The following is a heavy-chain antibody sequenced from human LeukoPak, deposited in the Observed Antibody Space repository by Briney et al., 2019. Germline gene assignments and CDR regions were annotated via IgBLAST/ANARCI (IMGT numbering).Heavy chain of an antibody. CDR1: GYTCTSYI. Sequence: GGSVKVSCKASGYTCTSYIIGWVRQDPGHGLQAMGWINASNGNTGDAQRVQGGVTMTTDTSTSTACMVLRSLRSDDTAVYYCARDRHIAAAVYYYYMDVWGKGTPVTVSS. J-gene: IGHJ6*03. CDR3: ARDRHIAAAVYYYYMDV. D-gene: IGHD6-13*01. V-gene: IGHV1-18*01. CDR2: INASNGNT.